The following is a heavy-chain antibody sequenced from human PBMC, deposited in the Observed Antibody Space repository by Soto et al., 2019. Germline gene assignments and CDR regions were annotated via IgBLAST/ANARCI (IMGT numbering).Heavy chain of an antibody. CDR3: ARGNSSGWYLALYYFDY. CDR2: INHSGSS. Sequence: PSETLSLTCAVYGGSFSGYCWSWIRQPPGKGREWIGEINHSGSSNYNPSLKSRVTISVDTSKNQFSLKLSSVTAADTAVYYCARGNSSGWYLALYYFDYWGQGTLVTVSS. J-gene: IGHJ4*02. CDR1: GGSFSGYC. V-gene: IGHV4-34*01. D-gene: IGHD6-19*01.